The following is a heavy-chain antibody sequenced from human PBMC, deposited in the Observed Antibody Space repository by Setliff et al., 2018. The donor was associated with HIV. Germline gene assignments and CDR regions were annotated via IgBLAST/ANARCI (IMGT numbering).Heavy chain of an antibody. CDR2: INHSGGT. CDR1: GGSFSGYH. Sequence: PSETLSLTCAVYGGSFSGYHWSWIRQPPGKGLEWIGDINHSGGTNYNPSLKGRVTISVDTSKNQFSLKLSSVTAADTAVYYCARLYYLVGNWFDPWGQGTLVTVSS. D-gene: IGHD2-2*01. CDR3: ARLYYLVGNWFDP. J-gene: IGHJ5*02. V-gene: IGHV4-34*01.